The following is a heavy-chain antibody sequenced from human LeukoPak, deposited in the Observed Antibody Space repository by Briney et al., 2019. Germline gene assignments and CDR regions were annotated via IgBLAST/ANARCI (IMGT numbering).Heavy chain of an antibody. CDR2: IYTSGST. V-gene: IGHV4-61*02. CDR1: GGSISSGSYY. D-gene: IGHD3-9*01. Sequence: SETLSLTCTVSGGSISSGSYYWSWIRQPAGKGLEWIGRIYTSGSTNYNPSLKSRVTISVDTSKNQFSLKLSSVTAADTAVYYCASYDILTGFSYWGQGTLVTVSS. CDR3: ASYDILTGFSY. J-gene: IGHJ4*02.